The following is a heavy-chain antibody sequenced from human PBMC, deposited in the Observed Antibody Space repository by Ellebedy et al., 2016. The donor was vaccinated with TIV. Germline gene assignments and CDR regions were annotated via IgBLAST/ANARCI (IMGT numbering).Heavy chain of an antibody. CDR2: ISWNSGSI. J-gene: IGHJ4*02. D-gene: IGHD5-18*01. CDR3: AKDPGVSYGLDY. V-gene: IGHV3-9*01. Sequence: PGGSLRLSCAASGFTFDDYAMHWVRQAPGKGLEWVSGISWNSGSIGYADPVKGRFTISRDNAKNSLYLQMNSLRAEDTALYYCAKDPGVSYGLDYWGQGTLVTVSS. CDR1: GFTFDDYA.